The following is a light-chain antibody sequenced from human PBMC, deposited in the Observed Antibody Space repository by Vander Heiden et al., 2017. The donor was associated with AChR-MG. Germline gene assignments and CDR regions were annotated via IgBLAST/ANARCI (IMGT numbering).Light chain of an antibody. CDR1: SSDVGDYDY. J-gene: IGLJ3*02. Sequence: QSALTQPASVSGSPGQSITISCTGTSSDVGDYDYVSWYQQHSGKAPKLIIYDVRIRPSGVPNRFSGSKSGNTAYLTISGLQAEDEADYYCSSYTSTATGVFGGGTKLTVL. V-gene: IGLV2-14*03. CDR2: DVR. CDR3: SSYTSTATGV.